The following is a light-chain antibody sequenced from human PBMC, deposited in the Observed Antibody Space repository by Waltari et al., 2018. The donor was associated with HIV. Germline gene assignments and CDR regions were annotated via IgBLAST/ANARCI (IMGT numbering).Light chain of an antibody. J-gene: IGKJ5*01. CDR3: QRYGTSPPIT. CDR1: KTVSSNY. CDR2: GAT. V-gene: IGKV3-20*01. Sequence: EIVLTQSPGTRSLSPGERATLSCRASKTVSSNYLAWYQKNTGQAPRVLIYGATSRATGIPDRFSGSGPGTDFTLTISRLEPEDFAVYYCQRYGTSPPITFGQGTRLEIK.